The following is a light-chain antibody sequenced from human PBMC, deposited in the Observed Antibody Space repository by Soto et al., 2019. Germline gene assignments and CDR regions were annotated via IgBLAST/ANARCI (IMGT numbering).Light chain of an antibody. CDR2: VAS. CDR3: QHHGSSSWT. J-gene: IGKJ1*01. Sequence: EIVLTQSTGTLSLSPGERATLSCRASQSVSSSYLAWYQQTPGQAPRLLIYVASNRATGIPDRFSGSGSGTDFTLTISRLEPEDFAVFYCQHHGSSSWTFGQGTKVEIK. CDR1: QSVSSSY. V-gene: IGKV3-20*01.